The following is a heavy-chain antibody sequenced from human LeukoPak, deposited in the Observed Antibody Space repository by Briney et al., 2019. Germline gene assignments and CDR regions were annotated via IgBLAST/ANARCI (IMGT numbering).Heavy chain of an antibody. J-gene: IGHJ4*02. V-gene: IGHV3-7*04. CDR2: IKQDGSKK. CDR3: TRVGYIDEGIDY. CDR1: GFPFSSYW. Sequence: GGSLRLSCVASGFPFSSYWMTWVRQAPGKGLEWVANIKQDGSKKSYVDSVKGRFTISSDNANNSLYLQMNSLRAEDTAIYYCTRVGYIDEGIDYWGQGTLVTVSS. D-gene: IGHD5-24*01.